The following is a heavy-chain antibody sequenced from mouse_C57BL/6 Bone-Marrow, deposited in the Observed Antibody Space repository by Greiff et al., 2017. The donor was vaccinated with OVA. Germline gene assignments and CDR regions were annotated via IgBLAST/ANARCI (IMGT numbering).Heavy chain of an antibody. V-gene: IGHV8-8*01. CDR2: IWWDDDK. CDR1: GFSLSTFGMG. CDR3: ARMKAQAVYYAMDY. Sequence: QVTLKESGPGILQPSQTLSLTCSFSGFSLSTFGMGVGWIRQPSGKGLEWLAHIWWDDDKYYNPALKSRLTISKDTSKNQVFLKIANVDTADTVTYYCARMKAQAVYYAMDYWGQGTSVTVSS. J-gene: IGHJ4*01. D-gene: IGHD3-2*02.